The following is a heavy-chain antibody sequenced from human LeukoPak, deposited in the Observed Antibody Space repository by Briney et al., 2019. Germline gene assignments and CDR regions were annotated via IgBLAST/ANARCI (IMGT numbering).Heavy chain of an antibody. D-gene: IGHD2-15*01. CDR2: ISAYNGNT. J-gene: IGHJ5*02. CDR3: ARDYARVVAETWFDP. CDR1: GYTFTSYG. Sequence: ASVKVSCKACGYTFTSYGTSWGRQAPGQGREWMGWISAYNGNTNYAQKLQGRVTMTTDTSTSTAYMELRSLRSDDTAVYYCARDYARVVAETWFDPWGQGTLVTVSS. V-gene: IGHV1-18*01.